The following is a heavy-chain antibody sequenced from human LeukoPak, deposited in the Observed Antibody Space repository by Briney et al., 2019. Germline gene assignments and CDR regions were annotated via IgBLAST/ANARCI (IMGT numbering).Heavy chain of an antibody. D-gene: IGHD1-7*01. Sequence: GGSLRLSCAASGFTFRNYGMHWVRQAPGQGLEWVAFIRHDEKNRYYAESVKGRFTISRDNSKNMLYLEMNSPRPEDSAMYYCARGDTGSWNYMSWGQGTLVTVSS. CDR3: ARGDTGSWNYMS. J-gene: IGHJ5*02. V-gene: IGHV3-30*02. CDR2: IRHDEKNR. CDR1: GFTFRNYG.